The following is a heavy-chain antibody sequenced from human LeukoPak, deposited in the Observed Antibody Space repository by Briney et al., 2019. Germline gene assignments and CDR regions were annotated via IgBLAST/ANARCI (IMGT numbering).Heavy chain of an antibody. Sequence: PGGSLRLSCAASGLSVSSNYMSWVRQAPGKGLEWVSVIFPGGATYYADSVKGRFTISRDNPKNTLYLQMNSLRAEDTALYYCARGPGDYGAYFDHWGQGTLVTVSS. CDR1: GLSVSSNY. V-gene: IGHV3-53*01. D-gene: IGHD4-17*01. CDR3: ARGPGDYGAYFDH. J-gene: IGHJ4*02. CDR2: IFPGGAT.